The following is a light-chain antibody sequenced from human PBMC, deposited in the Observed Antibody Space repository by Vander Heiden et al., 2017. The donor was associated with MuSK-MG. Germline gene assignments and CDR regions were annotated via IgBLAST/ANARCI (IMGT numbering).Light chain of an antibody. CDR2: EDD. CDR1: SGNIVSNY. J-gene: IGLJ2*01. CDR3: QSHYCATVV. V-gene: IGLV6-57*03. Sequence: NFILTQPHSVSASPGTTVSISCTRSSGNIVSNYVEWYQQRPGSAPTIVIYEDDHRPSGVPDRFSGSIDISSNSASLVIAGLTTEDEADYYCQSHYCATVVFGGGTKLTV.